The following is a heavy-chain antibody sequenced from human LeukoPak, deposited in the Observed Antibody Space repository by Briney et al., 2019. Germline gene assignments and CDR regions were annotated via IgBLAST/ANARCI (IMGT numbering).Heavy chain of an antibody. CDR1: GFTFSSYS. CDR2: ISSSSYI. D-gene: IGHD2-2*01. V-gene: IGHV3-21*01. J-gene: IGHJ4*02. CDR3: RGYCSSTSCPTSFDY. Sequence: GGSLRLSCAASGFTFSSYSMNWVRQAPGKGLEWVSSISSSSYIYYADSVKGRFTISRDNAKNSLYLQMNSLRAEDTAVYYCRGYCSSTSCPTSFDYWGQGTLVTVSS.